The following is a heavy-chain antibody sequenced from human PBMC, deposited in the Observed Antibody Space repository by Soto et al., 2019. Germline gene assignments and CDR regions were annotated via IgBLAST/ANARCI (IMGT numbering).Heavy chain of an antibody. Sequence: LRLSCTASGFTFSNYPMNWVRQAPGKGLEWVSNIRSTTSDTYYADSVKGRFTISRDNAKNSLYLQMNSLRDEDTAVDYCARDLYWAFDYWGQGALVTSPQ. J-gene: IGHJ4*02. CDR3: ARDLYWAFDY. V-gene: IGHV3-48*02. CDR2: IRSTTSDT. D-gene: IGHD2-8*02. CDR1: GFTFSNYP.